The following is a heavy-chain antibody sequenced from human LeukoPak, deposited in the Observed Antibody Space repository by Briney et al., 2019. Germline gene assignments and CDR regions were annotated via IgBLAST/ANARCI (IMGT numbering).Heavy chain of an antibody. CDR2: IHGDGKKT. CDR1: GFTFSDYY. CDR3: ASDPDSGGWSTFDN. Sequence: PGGSLRLSCAASGFTFSDYYMSWIRQAPGKGLVWVSRIHGDGKKTTYADSVKGRFTISRDNAKNTLYLQMNSLRVEDTAVYYCASDPDSGGWSTFDNWGQGSLVTVSS. D-gene: IGHD6-19*01. V-gene: IGHV3-74*01. J-gene: IGHJ4*02.